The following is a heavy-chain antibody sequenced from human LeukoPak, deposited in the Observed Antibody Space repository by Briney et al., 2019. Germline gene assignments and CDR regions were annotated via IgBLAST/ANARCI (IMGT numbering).Heavy chain of an antibody. CDR1: GFTFSGYE. CDR2: ISSSGSTI. V-gene: IGHV3-48*03. CDR3: ARDGDYSSSGGFGDY. Sequence: GGSLRLSCAASGFTFSGYEMNWVRQAPGKGLEWVSYISSSGSTIYYADSVKGRFTISRDNSKNSLYLQMNSLRAEDTAVYYCARDGDYSSSGGFGDYWGQGTLVTVSS. D-gene: IGHD6-13*01. J-gene: IGHJ4*02.